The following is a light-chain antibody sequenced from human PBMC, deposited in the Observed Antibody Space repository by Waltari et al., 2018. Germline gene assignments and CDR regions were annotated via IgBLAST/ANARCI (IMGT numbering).Light chain of an antibody. Sequence: EIVMTQTPLSLSVTPGEPASISCKSNQILLHTDGKTYLYWYLHKAGHSPQLLIYEVSTRFSGVPDRFSGSGSGTDFTLKISRVEAEDVGFYYCMQGVNLPLTFGGGTKVEI. CDR2: EVS. J-gene: IGKJ4*01. CDR3: MQGVNLPLT. V-gene: IGKV2-29*02. CDR1: QILLHTDGKTY.